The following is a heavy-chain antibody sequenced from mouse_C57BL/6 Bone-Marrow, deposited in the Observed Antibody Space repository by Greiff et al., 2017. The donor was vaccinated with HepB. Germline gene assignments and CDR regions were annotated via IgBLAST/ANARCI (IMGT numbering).Heavy chain of an antibody. Sequence: QVQLQQSGPGLVQPSQSLSITCTVSGFSLTSYGVHWVRQSPGKGLEWLGVIWSGGSTDYNAAFISRLSISKDNSKSQVFFKMNSLQADDTAIYYCARWGDYGYDWCFDVWGTGTTVTVSS. V-gene: IGHV2-2*01. CDR2: IWSGGST. J-gene: IGHJ1*03. D-gene: IGHD2-2*01. CDR1: GFSLTSYG. CDR3: ARWGDYGYDWCFDV.